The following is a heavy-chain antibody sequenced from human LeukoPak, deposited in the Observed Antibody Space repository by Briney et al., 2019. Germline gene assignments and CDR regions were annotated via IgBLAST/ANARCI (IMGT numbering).Heavy chain of an antibody. V-gene: IGHV1-24*01. CDR2: FDPEDGGT. CDR3: AVPAGALDAFDI. CDR1: GYTLTELS. Sequence: ASVKVSCKVSGYTLTELSMHWVRQAPGKGLEWMGGFDPEDGGTIYAQKFQGRVTMTEDTSTDTAYMEPSSLRSEDTAVYYCAVPAGALDAFDIWGQGTMVTVSS. J-gene: IGHJ3*02. D-gene: IGHD1-26*01.